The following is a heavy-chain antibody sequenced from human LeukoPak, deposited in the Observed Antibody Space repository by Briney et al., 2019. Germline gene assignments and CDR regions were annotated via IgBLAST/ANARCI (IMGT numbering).Heavy chain of an antibody. Sequence: GGSLRLSCVASGFTFSNYWMHWVRQAPGKGLVWVSRINSDGSSTRYADSVKGRFTISRDNAKNTVYLQMNSLRAEDTAVYKCARLKGYCRGGSCYSYYFDCWGQGALVTVSS. V-gene: IGHV3-74*01. CDR1: GFTFSNYW. CDR3: ARLKGYCRGGSCYSYYFDC. D-gene: IGHD2-15*01. J-gene: IGHJ4*02. CDR2: INSDGSST.